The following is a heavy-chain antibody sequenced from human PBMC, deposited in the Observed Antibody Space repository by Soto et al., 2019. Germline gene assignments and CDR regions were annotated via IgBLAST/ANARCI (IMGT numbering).Heavy chain of an antibody. D-gene: IGHD3-22*01. J-gene: IGHJ4*02. Sequence: QVQLVESGGGVVQPGRSLRLSCAASGFTNSSYGMHWVRQAPGKGLEWVAVISYDGSNKYYADSVKGRFTISRDNSKNTLYLQMNSLRAEDTAVYYCAREWVYDSSGWSFDYWGQGTLVTVSS. V-gene: IGHV3-30*03. CDR2: ISYDGSNK. CDR3: AREWVYDSSGWSFDY. CDR1: GFTNSSYG.